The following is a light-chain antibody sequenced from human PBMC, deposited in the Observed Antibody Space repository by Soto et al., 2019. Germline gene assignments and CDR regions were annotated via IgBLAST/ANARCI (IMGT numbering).Light chain of an antibody. Sequence: EIVLTQSPDTLSLSPGERATLSCRASQTVIRNYLAWHQQKPGQAPRLLIYSASRRATGFPARFSGSGSGTDFTLTISSLQSEDFAVYYCQQYNNWPITFGQGTRLEIK. CDR1: QTVIRN. J-gene: IGKJ5*01. CDR3: QQYNNWPIT. V-gene: IGKV3-15*01. CDR2: SAS.